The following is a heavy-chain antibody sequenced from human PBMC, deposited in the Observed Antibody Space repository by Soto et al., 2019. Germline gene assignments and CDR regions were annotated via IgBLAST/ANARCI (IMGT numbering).Heavy chain of an antibody. CDR1: GYTFTGYY. CDR2: INPNSGGT. CDR3: ARGDRVGYCTSTSCSHYYYMDV. D-gene: IGHD2-2*01. V-gene: IGHV1-2*04. Sequence: ASVKVSCKASGYTFTGYYIHWVRQAPGQGLEWLGWINPNSGGTNYAPRFQGWVTMTEDTSITTAYMELSRLRFDDTAVYYCARGDRVGYCTSTSCSHYYYMDVWGKGTTVTVSS. J-gene: IGHJ6*03.